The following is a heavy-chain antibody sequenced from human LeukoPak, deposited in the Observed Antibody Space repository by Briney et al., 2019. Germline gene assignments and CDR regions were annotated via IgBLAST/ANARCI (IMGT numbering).Heavy chain of an antibody. CDR2: IYYSGIT. Sequence: SETLSLTCTVSGGSISSNYWTWIRQPPGKGLEWIGYIYYSGITNYNPSLKSRVTISVDTSKNQFSLKLSSVTAADTAVYYCARDSGTTGEVKFDPWGQGTLVIVSS. J-gene: IGHJ5*02. CDR3: ARDSGTTGEVKFDP. D-gene: IGHD3-10*01. CDR1: GGSISSNY. V-gene: IGHV4-59*01.